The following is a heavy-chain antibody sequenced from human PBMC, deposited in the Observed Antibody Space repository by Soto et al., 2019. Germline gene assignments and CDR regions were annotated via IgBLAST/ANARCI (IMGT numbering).Heavy chain of an antibody. J-gene: IGHJ4*02. D-gene: IGHD2-2*01. CDR1: GSTFTTFG. V-gene: IGHV1-18*01. CDR2: IDPKNGNT. Sequence: ASVTVSCKASGSTFTTFGISWVRQAPGQGLEWMGWIDPKNGNTKDAQKFQGRVTMTTDTSTSTAYMELRSLRSDDTAIYYCAKEYCDTSRCYLPDYWGQGALVTVSS. CDR3: AKEYCDTSRCYLPDY.